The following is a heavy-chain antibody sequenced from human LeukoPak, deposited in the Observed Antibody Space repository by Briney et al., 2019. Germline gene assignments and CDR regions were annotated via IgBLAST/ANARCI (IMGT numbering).Heavy chain of an antibody. CDR1: GYTFTSYA. Sequence: ASVKVSCKASGYTFTSYAMNWVRQAPGQGLEWMGWISAYNGNTNYAQKLQGRVTMTTDTSTSTAYMELRSLRSDDTAVYYCARDFSGIAAAGTMGTFDYWGQGTLVTVSS. CDR2: ISAYNGNT. CDR3: ARDFSGIAAAGTMGTFDY. J-gene: IGHJ4*02. D-gene: IGHD6-13*01. V-gene: IGHV1-18*01.